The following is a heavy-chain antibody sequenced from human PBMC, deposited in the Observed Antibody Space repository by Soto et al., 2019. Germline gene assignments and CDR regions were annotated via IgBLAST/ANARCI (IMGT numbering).Heavy chain of an antibody. Sequence: GGSLRLSCAAFGFTFSSYAMSWVRQAPGKGMEWVSAISGSGGSTNYAGSVKGRFTISRENSKNTLYQQMNSMRAEDVAVYYYSKDRGWLEQSVDYWGQGTMVTVSS. D-gene: IGHD6-19*01. J-gene: IGHJ4*03. V-gene: IGHV3-23*01. CDR3: SKDRGWLEQSVDY. CDR2: ISGSGGST. CDR1: GFTFSSYA.